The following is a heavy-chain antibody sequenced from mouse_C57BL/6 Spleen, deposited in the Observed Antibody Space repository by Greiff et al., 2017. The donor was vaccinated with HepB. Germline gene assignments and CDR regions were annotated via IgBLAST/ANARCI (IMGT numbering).Heavy chain of an antibody. D-gene: IGHD1-1*01. V-gene: IGHV5-6*02. Sequence: DVMLVESGGDLVKPGGSLKLSCAASGFTFSSYGMSWVRQTPDKRLEWVATISSGGSYTYYPDSVKGRFTISRDNAKNTLYLQMSSLKSEDTAMYYCARSSGGSRNWYFDVWGTGTTVTVSS. CDR3: ARSSGGSRNWYFDV. CDR1: GFTFSSYG. CDR2: ISSGGSYT. J-gene: IGHJ1*03.